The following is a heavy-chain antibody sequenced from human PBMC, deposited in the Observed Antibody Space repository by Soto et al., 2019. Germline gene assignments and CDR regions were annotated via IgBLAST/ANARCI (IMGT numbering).Heavy chain of an antibody. D-gene: IGHD2-2*01. CDR2: ISVSGGTT. CDR1: GFTFSSYA. V-gene: IGHV3-23*01. J-gene: IGHJ4*02. CDR3: AKDPPPYVCSSTSCYGTGFDY. Sequence: TGGSLRLSCAASGFTFSSYAMSWVRQAPGKGLEWVSSISVSGGTTHYPDSVKGRFSISRDNSKNTLYLQMNSLRAEDTAVYYCAKDPPPYVCSSTSCYGTGFDYWGQGTLVTVSS.